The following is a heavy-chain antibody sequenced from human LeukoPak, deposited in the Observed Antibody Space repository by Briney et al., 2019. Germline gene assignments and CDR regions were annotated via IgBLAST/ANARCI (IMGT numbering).Heavy chain of an antibody. Sequence: AGGSLRLSCAASGFTFSSYWMSWVRQAPGKGLEWVANIKQDGSEKYYVDSVKGRFTISRDNAKNSLYLQMNSLRAEDTAVYYCARGFRGWLRPTDYYYYMDVWGKGTTVTISS. D-gene: IGHD5-24*01. V-gene: IGHV3-7*01. J-gene: IGHJ6*03. CDR2: IKQDGSEK. CDR3: ARGFRGWLRPTDYYYYMDV. CDR1: GFTFSSYW.